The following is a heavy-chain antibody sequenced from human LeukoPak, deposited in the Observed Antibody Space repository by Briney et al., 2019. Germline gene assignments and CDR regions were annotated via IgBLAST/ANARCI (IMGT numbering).Heavy chain of an antibody. D-gene: IGHD3-10*01. Sequence: PGGSLRLSCAASGFTFSSYGMHWVRQAPGKGLEWVAVISYDGSNKYYADSVKGRFTISRDNSKNTLYLQMNSLRAEDTAVYYCARKWFEYYFDYWGQGTLVTVSS. V-gene: IGHV3-30*03. CDR1: GFTFSSYG. CDR2: ISYDGSNK. CDR3: ARKWFEYYFDY. J-gene: IGHJ4*02.